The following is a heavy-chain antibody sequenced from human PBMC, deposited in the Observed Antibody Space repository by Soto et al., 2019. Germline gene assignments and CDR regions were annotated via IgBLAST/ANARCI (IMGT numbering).Heavy chain of an antibody. J-gene: IGHJ2*01. V-gene: IGHV3-23*01. D-gene: IGHD5-12*01. CDR3: AKRRENRVAHWYFDL. CDR2: ISGSGGST. Sequence: EVQLLESGGGLVQPGGSLRLSCAASGFTFSSYAMSWVRQAPAKGLEWVSAISGSGGSTYYADSVKGRFTISRDNSKNTLYLQMNSLRAEDTAVYYCAKRRENRVAHWYFDLWGRGTLVTVSS. CDR1: GFTFSSYA.